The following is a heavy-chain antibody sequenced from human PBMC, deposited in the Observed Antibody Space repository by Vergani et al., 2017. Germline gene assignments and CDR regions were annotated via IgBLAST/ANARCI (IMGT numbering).Heavy chain of an antibody. D-gene: IGHD6-19*01. CDR1: GFTFSSYV. V-gene: IGHV3-23*01. CDR2: ISGSASNT. Sequence: EVQLLESGGGLVQPGGSLRLSCAASGFTFSSYVMSWVRQAPGKGLEWFSRISGSASNTYYADSVKGRFTISRDNSKNTLYLEMNSLRAEDTAVYYCARGYNSDWVWSWFYPWGQGTLVTVSS. CDR3: ARGYNSDWVWSWFYP. J-gene: IGHJ5*02.